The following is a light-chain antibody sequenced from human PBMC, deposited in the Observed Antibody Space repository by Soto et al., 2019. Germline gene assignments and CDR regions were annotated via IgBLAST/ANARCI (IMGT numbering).Light chain of an antibody. V-gene: IGKV1-39*01. CDR3: QQGHSTPYT. CDR2: SAS. J-gene: IGKJ2*01. Sequence: DIQMTQSPYSLSASVGDSVTITCRASQNIRTYLNWYQQKPARAPKLLIHSASALPSGVPSRFSGSGSGTEFTLTMSGLQPEDFATYYCQQGHSTPYTFGQGTKVEIK. CDR1: QNIRTY.